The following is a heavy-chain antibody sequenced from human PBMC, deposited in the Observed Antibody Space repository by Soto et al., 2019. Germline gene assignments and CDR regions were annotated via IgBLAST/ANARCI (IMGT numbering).Heavy chain of an antibody. CDR3: AHSRPPRLLDY. CDR2: IYWDDDK. J-gene: IGHJ4*02. D-gene: IGHD6-6*01. V-gene: IGHV2-5*02. CDR1: GFSLSTSGVG. Sequence: QITLKESGPTLVKPTQTLTLTCTFSGFSLSTSGVGVGWIRQPPGKALEWLALIYWDDDKRYSSSLNSRLTITKATSQNQVVLTMTNMDPVDTATYYCAHSRPPRLLDYWGQGTLVTVSS.